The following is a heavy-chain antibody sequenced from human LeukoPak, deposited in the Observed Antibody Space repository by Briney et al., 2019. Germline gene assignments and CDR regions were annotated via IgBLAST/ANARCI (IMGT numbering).Heavy chain of an antibody. CDR3: ARDPKPYYDFRSGYYGFDP. CDR2: ISSSSSYI. J-gene: IGHJ5*02. D-gene: IGHD3-3*01. V-gene: IGHV3-21*01. CDR1: GFTFSSYS. Sequence: GGSLRLSCAASGFTFSSYSMNWVRQAPGKGLEWVSSISSSSSYIYYADSVKGRFTISRDNAKNSLYLQMNSLRAEDTAVYYCARDPKPYYDFRSGYYGFDPWGQGTLVTVSS.